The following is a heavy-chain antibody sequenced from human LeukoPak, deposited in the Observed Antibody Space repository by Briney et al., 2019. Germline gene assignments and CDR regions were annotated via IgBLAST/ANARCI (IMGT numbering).Heavy chain of an antibody. CDR3: ARGRIWSLDP. V-gene: IGHV1-46*01. D-gene: IGHD2-21*01. Sequence: GASVKVSCKASGYTFTSYYMHWVRQAPGQGLEWMGIINPSGGSTCYAQKFQGRVTMTRNTSISTAYMELSSLRSEDTAVYYCARGRIWSLDPWGQGTLVTVSS. J-gene: IGHJ5*02. CDR2: INPSGGST. CDR1: GYTFTSYY.